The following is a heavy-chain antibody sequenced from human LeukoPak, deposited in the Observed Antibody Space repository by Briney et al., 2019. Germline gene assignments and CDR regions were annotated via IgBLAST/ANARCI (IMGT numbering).Heavy chain of an antibody. CDR1: GFTFSDYY. Sequence: GGSLRLSCAASGFTFSDYYMSWIRQAPGKGLEWVSAISGSGGSTYYADSVKGRFTISRDNSKNTLYLQMNSLRAEDTAVYYCAKSGSGSYYIRFDYWGQGTLVTVSS. CDR2: ISGSGGST. V-gene: IGHV3-23*01. J-gene: IGHJ4*02. D-gene: IGHD3-10*01. CDR3: AKSGSGSYYIRFDY.